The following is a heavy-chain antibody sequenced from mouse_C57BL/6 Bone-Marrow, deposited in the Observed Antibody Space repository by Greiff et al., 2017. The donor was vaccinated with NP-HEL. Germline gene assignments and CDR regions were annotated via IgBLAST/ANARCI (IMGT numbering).Heavy chain of an antibody. V-gene: IGHV1-42*01. J-gene: IGHJ2*01. CDR3: ARRDNYYGSSYDY. CDR2: INPSTGGT. D-gene: IGHD1-1*01. Sequence: VQLKESGPELVKPGASVKISCKASGYSFTGYYMNWVKQSPEKSLEWIGEINPSTGGTTYNQKFKAKATLTVDKSSSTAYMQLKSLTSEDSAVYYCARRDNYYGSSYDYWGQGTTLTVSS. CDR1: GYSFTGYY.